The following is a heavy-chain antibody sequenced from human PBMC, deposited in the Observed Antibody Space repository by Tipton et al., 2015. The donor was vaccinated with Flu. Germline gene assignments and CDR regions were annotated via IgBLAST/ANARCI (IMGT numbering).Heavy chain of an antibody. CDR2: IYPSGTT. J-gene: IGHJ4*02. V-gene: IGHV4-59*05. CDR3: ARLSYYDVDLKNFYFDY. D-gene: IGHD3-10*02. CDR1: GSDLHPYY. Sequence: TLSLTCSISGSDLHPYYWTWIRQPPGKRLELIGSIYPSGTTYYNPSLKSRVTISVDTSRSQFSLKLRSVTAADTAVYYCARLSYYDVDLKNFYFDYWGQGALVTVSS.